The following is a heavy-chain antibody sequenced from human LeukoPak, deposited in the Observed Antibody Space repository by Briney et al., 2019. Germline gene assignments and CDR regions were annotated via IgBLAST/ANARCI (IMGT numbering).Heavy chain of an antibody. J-gene: IGHJ4*02. D-gene: IGHD3-22*01. V-gene: IGHV3-33*01. Sequence: GGSLRLSCAASGFTFSSYGMHWVGQAPGKGLEWVAVIWYDGSNKYYADSVKGRFTISRGNSKNTLYLQMNSLRAEDTAVYYCARDGEYYDSSGYYDLRPRYYFDYWGQGTLVTVSS. CDR3: ARDGEYYDSSGYYDLRPRYYFDY. CDR1: GFTFSSYG. CDR2: IWYDGSNK.